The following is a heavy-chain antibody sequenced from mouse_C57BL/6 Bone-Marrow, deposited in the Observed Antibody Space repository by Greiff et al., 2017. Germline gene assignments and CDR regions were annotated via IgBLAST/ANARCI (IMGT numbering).Heavy chain of an antibody. CDR2: INPSSGYT. CDR1: GYTFTSYW. CDR3: SRSYSDGSRDFDV. Sequence: VKLMESGAELAKPGASVKLSCTASGYTFTSYWMHWVNQRPGQGLEWIGYINPSSGYTKYNSKFKDKATLTADKSSSTAYLQMSSLTYEDSAVYYLSRSYSDGSRDFDVWGTGTTVTVSS. D-gene: IGHD1-1*01. V-gene: IGHV1-7*01. J-gene: IGHJ1*03.